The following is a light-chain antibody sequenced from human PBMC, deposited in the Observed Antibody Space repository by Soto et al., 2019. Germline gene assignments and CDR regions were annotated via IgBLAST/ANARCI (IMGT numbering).Light chain of an antibody. CDR1: SSDVGGYNY. Sequence: QSALTLPASVSGSPGQSITISCTGTSSDVGGYNYVSWYQQHPGKAPKLMIYDVSNRPSGVSNRFSGSKSGNTASLTISGLQAEDEADYYCSSYSSSGTLVFGGGTQLTVL. CDR2: DVS. V-gene: IGLV2-14*01. J-gene: IGLJ2*01. CDR3: SSYSSSGTLV.